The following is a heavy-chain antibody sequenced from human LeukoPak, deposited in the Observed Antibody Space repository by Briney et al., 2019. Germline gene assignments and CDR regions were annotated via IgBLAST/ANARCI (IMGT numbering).Heavy chain of an antibody. V-gene: IGHV1-18*01. CDR1: GYTFTTYG. J-gene: IGHJ4*02. CDR2: ISGYNGNT. Sequence: ASVKVSCKASGYTFTTYGISWVRQAPGQGLEWMGWISGYNGNTKYAQNLQGRVTMTTDTSTSTAYMELRSLRSDDTAVYYCARQHYGGNSVPWDYWGQGTLVTVSS. CDR3: ARQHYGGNSVPWDY. D-gene: IGHD4-23*01.